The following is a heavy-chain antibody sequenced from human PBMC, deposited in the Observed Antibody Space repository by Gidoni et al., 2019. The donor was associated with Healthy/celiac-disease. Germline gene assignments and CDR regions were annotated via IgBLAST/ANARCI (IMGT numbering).Heavy chain of an antibody. CDR1: GFTFSNAW. CDR3: TTLRTYYDFWSGYLNGAEYFQH. CDR2: IKSKTDGGTT. J-gene: IGHJ1*01. V-gene: IGHV3-15*01. Sequence: EVQLVESGGGLVKPGGSLRLSCAASGFTFSNAWMSWVRQAPGKGLEWVGRIKSKTDGGTTDYAAPVKGRFTISRDDSKNTLYLQMNSLKTEDTAVYYCTTLRTYYDFWSGYLNGAEYFQHWGQGTLVTVSS. D-gene: IGHD3-3*01.